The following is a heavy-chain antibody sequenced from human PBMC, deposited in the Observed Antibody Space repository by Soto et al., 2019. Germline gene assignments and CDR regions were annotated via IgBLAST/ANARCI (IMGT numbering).Heavy chain of an antibody. V-gene: IGHV4-39*01. Sequence: SATLSLTCTVSGGSISSSSYYWGWIRQPPGKGLEWIGSIYYSGSTYYNPSLKSRVTISVDTSKNQFSLKLSSVTAADTAVYYCARHRVLFGFGELGYYYGMDVWGQGTTVTVS. CDR3: ARHRVLFGFGELGYYYGMDV. D-gene: IGHD3-10*01. CDR2: IYYSGST. CDR1: GGSISSSSYY. J-gene: IGHJ6*02.